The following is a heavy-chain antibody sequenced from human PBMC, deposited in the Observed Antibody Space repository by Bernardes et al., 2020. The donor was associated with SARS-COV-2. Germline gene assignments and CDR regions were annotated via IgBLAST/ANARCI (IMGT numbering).Heavy chain of an antibody. CDR3: ASQPMAAAGRVDY. CDR1: GGSITSSY. J-gene: IGHJ4*02. CDR2: IFSSGST. Sequence: SATLSLTCTVSGGSITSSYWSWIRQPPGKGLEYIGYIFSSGSTRYNPSLKSRVTISLDTSENQFSLRLSSVTAADTAVYYCASQPMAAAGRVDYWGQGTLVTVSS. V-gene: IGHV4-59*08. D-gene: IGHD6-13*01.